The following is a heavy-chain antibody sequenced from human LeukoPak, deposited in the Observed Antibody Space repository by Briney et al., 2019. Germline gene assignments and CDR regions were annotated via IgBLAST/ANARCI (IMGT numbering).Heavy chain of an antibody. Sequence: GESLKISCKGSGYSFTSYWIGWVRQMPGKGLEWMGIIYPGDSDTRYSPSFQGQVTISADKSISTAYLQWSSLKASDTAMYYCARLTYYYGSGSQLAPSPFDYWGQGTLVTVSS. J-gene: IGHJ4*02. CDR2: IYPGDSDT. CDR1: GYSFTSYW. D-gene: IGHD3-10*01. CDR3: ARLTYYYGSGSQLAPSPFDY. V-gene: IGHV5-51*01.